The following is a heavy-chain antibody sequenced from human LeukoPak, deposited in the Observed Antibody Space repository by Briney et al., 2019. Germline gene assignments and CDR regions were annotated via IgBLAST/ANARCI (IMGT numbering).Heavy chain of an antibody. V-gene: IGHV3-30*19. CDR3: ASENPTGAFDI. CDR2: ISYDGSNK. CDR1: GFSFSTYA. J-gene: IGHJ3*02. D-gene: IGHD1-14*01. Sequence: GRSLRLSCAASGFSFSTYAMHWVRQAPGKGLEWVAVISYDGSNKYYADSVKGRFTISRDNSKNTLYLQMNSLRAEDTAVYYCASENPTGAFDIWGQGTMVTVSS.